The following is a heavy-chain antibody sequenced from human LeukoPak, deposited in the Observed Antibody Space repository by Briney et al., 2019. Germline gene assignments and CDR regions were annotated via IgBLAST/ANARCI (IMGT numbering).Heavy chain of an antibody. CDR3: AKVPLKYCSGGACYAH. Sequence: GALRLSCAASGFTFSSYGMSWVRQAPGKGLECVSAISGRGGSTYYADSVKGRFTISRDNSKNTLYLQMNSLRAEDTAVYYCAKVPLKYCSGGACYAHWGQGTLVTVSS. J-gene: IGHJ4*02. V-gene: IGHV3-23*01. CDR1: GFTFSSYG. CDR2: ISGRGGST. D-gene: IGHD2-15*01.